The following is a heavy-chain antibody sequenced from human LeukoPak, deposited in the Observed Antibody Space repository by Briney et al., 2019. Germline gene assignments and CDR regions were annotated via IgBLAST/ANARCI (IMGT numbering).Heavy chain of an antibody. CDR1: GGSFSGYY. CDR3: ARGYYDFWSGYYMPLYFDY. Sequence: SETLSLTCAVYGGSFSGYYWSWIRQPPGKGLEWIGKINHSGSTNYNPSLKSRVTISVDTSKNQFSLKLSSVTAADTAVYYCARGYYDFWSGYYMPLYFDYWGQGTLVTVSS. J-gene: IGHJ4*02. CDR2: INHSGST. D-gene: IGHD3-3*01. V-gene: IGHV4-34*01.